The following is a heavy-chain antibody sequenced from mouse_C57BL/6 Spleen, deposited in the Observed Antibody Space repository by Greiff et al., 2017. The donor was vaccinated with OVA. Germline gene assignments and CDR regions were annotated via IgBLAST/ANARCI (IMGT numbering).Heavy chain of an antibody. CDR1: GYTFTGYW. D-gene: IGHD1-3*01. J-gene: IGHJ2*01. Sequence: QVHVKQPGAELVKPGASVKLSCKASGYTFTGYWMHWVKQRPGQGLEWIGMIHPNSGSTNYNEKFKSKATLTVDKSSSTAYMQLSSLTSEDSAVYYCARSGGLVFDYWGQGTTLTVSS. V-gene: IGHV1-64*01. CDR3: ARSGGLVFDY. CDR2: IHPNSGST.